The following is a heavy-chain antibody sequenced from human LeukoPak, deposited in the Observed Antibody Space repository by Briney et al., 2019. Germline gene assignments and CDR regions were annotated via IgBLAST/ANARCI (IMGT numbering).Heavy chain of an antibody. CDR1: GFTFSSYG. Sequence: GGSLRLSCAASGFTFSSYGMHWVRQAPGKGLEWVAVISYDGSNKYYADSVKGRFTISRDNSKNTLYLQMNSLRAEDTAVYYCARDRYSGYDFPLDFDYWGQGTLVTVSS. D-gene: IGHD5-12*01. CDR2: ISYDGSNK. J-gene: IGHJ4*02. CDR3: ARDRYSGYDFPLDFDY. V-gene: IGHV3-30*03.